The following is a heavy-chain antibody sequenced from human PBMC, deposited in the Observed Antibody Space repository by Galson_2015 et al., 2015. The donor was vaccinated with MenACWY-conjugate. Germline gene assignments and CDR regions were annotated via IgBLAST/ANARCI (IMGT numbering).Heavy chain of an antibody. Sequence: ETLSLTCAVSGGSISGTNWWRWVRQPPGKGLEWIGEIYHSGGTNYNPSLKSRITISVDKSKNQFSLQLTSVTAADTAVYYCVANGYYTLEHWGQGTPVTVSS. V-gene: IGHV4-4*02. D-gene: IGHD3-3*01. CDR3: VANGYYTLEH. J-gene: IGHJ4*02. CDR2: IYHSGGT. CDR1: GGSISGTNW.